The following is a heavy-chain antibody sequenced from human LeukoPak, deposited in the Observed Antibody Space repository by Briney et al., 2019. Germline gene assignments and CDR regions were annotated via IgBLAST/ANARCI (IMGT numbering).Heavy chain of an antibody. V-gene: IGHV1-2*02. CDR2: INPNSGGT. D-gene: IGHD2-15*01. Sequence: ASVKVSCKASGYTFTGYYMHWVRQAPGQGLEWMGWINPNSGGTNYAQKFQGRVTITRDTSASTAYMELSSLRSEDTAVYYCARESYCSGGSCYDYWGQGTLVTVSS. J-gene: IGHJ4*02. CDR1: GYTFTGYY. CDR3: ARESYCSGGSCYDY.